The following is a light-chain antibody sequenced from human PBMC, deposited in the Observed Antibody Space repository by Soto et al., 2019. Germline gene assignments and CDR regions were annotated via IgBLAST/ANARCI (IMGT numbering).Light chain of an antibody. V-gene: IGLV2-14*01. J-gene: IGLJ2*01. Sequence: QSALPQPASVSGSPGPSITISCTGTSSDVGGYHYVSWYQQHPGKAPKLMIYEVSNRPSGVSNRFSGSKSGNTASLPISGLQAEDEADYYCSSYTSSSTLVVFGGGTKLTVL. CDR3: SSYTSSSTLVV. CDR2: EVS. CDR1: SSDVGGYHY.